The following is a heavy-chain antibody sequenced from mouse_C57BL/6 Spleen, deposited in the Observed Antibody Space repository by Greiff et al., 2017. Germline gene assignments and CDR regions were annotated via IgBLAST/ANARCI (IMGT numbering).Heavy chain of an antibody. V-gene: IGHV5-6*02. CDR2: ISSGGSYT. J-gene: IGHJ2*01. CDR3: ARQGDSYFDY. Sequence: EVMLVESGGDLVKPGGSLKLSCADSGFTFRSYGLSWVRQTPDKRLEWVATISSGGSYTYYPDSVKGRFTISRDNAKNTLYLQMSSLKSEDTAMYYCARQGDSYFDYWGQGTTLTVSS. CDR1: GFTFRSYG.